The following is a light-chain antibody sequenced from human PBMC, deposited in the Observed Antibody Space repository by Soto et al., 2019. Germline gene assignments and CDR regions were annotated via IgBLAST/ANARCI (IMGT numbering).Light chain of an antibody. CDR2: AAS. Sequence: DIQMTQSPSSLSASVGDRVTITCRASQGINNYLAWYQQKPGEVPKLLIYAASTLKSGVPSRFSGSGSGTDFTLTICSLQPEDVVIYYCQKYNSAPRTFGQGTKVEIK. V-gene: IGKV1-27*01. CDR3: QKYNSAPRT. J-gene: IGKJ1*01. CDR1: QGINNY.